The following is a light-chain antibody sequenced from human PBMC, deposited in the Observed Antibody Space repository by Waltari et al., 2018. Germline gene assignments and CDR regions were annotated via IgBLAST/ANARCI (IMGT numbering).Light chain of an antibody. Sequence: QSALTQPASVSGSPGQSITISCTGTSSDVGGHPYVSWYQQHPGEAPKLIICDVSSRPSGVSPRFSASRSGNTASLTISGLRTEDEADYYCSSYSSVTNVVFGGGTKLTVL. CDR1: SSDVGGHPY. CDR2: DVS. V-gene: IGLV2-14*01. CDR3: SSYSSVTNVV. J-gene: IGLJ2*01.